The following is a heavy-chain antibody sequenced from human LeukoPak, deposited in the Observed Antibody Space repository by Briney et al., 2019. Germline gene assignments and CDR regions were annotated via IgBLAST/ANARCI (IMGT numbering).Heavy chain of an antibody. CDR2: ISYDGSNK. J-gene: IGHJ6*02. V-gene: IGHV3-30-3*01. CDR3: ARDRSGYPYYYYYYGMDV. Sequence: GGSLRLSCAASGFTFSSCAMHWVRQAPGKGLEWVAVISYDGSNKYYADSVKGRFTISRDNSKNTLYLQMNSLRAEDTAVYYCARDRSGYPYYYYYYGMDVWGQGTTVPVSS. CDR1: GFTFSSCA. D-gene: IGHD3-3*01.